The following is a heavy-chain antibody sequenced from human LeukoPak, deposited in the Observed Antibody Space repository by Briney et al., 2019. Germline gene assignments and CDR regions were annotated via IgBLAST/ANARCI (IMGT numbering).Heavy chain of an antibody. V-gene: IGHV3-15*07. D-gene: IGHD3-10*01. CDR3: AAGGRV. J-gene: IGHJ6*02. CDR2: IQSKTDGGTT. Sequence: TSGGSLRLSCAASGFTFTNAWMNWVRQAPGKGLEWVGRIQSKTDGGTTEYAAPVKGRFTISRDDSTNTLYLQMNSLKTEDTGVYYCAAGGRVWGQGTTVTVSS. CDR1: GFTFTNAW.